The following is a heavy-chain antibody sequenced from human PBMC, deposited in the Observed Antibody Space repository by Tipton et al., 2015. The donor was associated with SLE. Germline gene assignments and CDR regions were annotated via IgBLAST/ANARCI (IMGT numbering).Heavy chain of an antibody. V-gene: IGHV4-38-2*01. Sequence: TLSLTCDVSSNSMLSSYYWGWIRQPPGKGLEWIGSIYHDGSTSYNPSLKSRLAISLETSKSQFSLRLTSVTAADTAVYYCARIKSGYPAYFYYYGLDVWGQGTTVTVSS. CDR3: ARIKSGYPAYFYYYGLDV. D-gene: IGHD5-12*01. J-gene: IGHJ6*02. CDR1: SNSMLSSYY. CDR2: IYHDGST.